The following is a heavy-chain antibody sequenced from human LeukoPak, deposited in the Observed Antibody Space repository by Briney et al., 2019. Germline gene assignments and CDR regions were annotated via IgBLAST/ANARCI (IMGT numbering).Heavy chain of an antibody. Sequence: PGGSLRLSCAASGFTFSDYYMSWIRQAPGKGLKWVSYISSSGSTIYYADSVKGRFTISRDNSKNTLYLQMNSLRAEDTAVYYCARGYCGGDCLDYWGQGTLVTVSS. J-gene: IGHJ4*02. D-gene: IGHD2-21*01. CDR3: ARGYCGGDCLDY. V-gene: IGHV3-11*04. CDR1: GFTFSDYY. CDR2: ISSSGSTI.